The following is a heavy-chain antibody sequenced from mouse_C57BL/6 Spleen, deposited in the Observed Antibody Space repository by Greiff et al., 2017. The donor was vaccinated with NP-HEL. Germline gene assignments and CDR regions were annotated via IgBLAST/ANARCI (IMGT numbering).Heavy chain of an antibody. CDR3: ARRGALLYYFDY. CDR2: INPYNGGT. J-gene: IGHJ2*01. V-gene: IGHV1-19*01. D-gene: IGHD2-3*01. Sequence: VQLQQSGPVLVKPGASVKMSCKASGYTFTDYYMNWVKQSHGKSLEWIGVINPYNGGTSYNQKFKGKATLTVDKSSSTAYMELNSLTSEDSAVYYCARRGALLYYFDYWGQGTTLTVSS. CDR1: GYTFTDYY.